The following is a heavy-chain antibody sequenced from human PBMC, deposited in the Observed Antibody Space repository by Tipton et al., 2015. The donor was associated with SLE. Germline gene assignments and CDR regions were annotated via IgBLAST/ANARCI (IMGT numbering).Heavy chain of an antibody. CDR3: ARHIWYFDL. J-gene: IGHJ2*01. CDR1: GGSISSSSYY. V-gene: IGHV4-39*01. CDR2: IYYSGST. Sequence: TLSLTCTVSGGSISSSSYYWGWIRQPPGKGLEWIGSIYYSGSTYYNPSLKSRVTISVDTSKNQFSLKLSSVTAADTTVYYCARHIWYFDLWGRGTLVTVSS.